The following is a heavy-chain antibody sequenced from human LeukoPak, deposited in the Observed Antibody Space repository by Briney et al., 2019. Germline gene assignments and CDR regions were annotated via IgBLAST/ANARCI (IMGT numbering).Heavy chain of an antibody. J-gene: IGHJ4*02. CDR1: GFSFSSHA. D-gene: IGHD5-12*01. V-gene: IGHV3-48*01. CDR2: ISSSSSTI. Sequence: GGSLRLSCAASGFSFSSHAMNWVRQAPGKGLEWVSYISSSSSTIYYADSVKGRFTISRDNAKNSLYLQMNSLRAEDTAVYYCARDRGREYSGYVWGQGTLVTVSS. CDR3: ARDRGREYSGYV.